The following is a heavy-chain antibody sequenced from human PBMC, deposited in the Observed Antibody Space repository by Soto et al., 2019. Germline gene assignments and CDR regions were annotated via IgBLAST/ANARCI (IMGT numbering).Heavy chain of an antibody. D-gene: IGHD3-22*01. CDR1: GYTCTGYY. J-gene: IGHJ4*02. Sequence: ASVKVSSKASGYTCTGYYMHWVRQAPGQGLEWMGWINPNSGGTNYAQKFQGWVTMTRDTSISTAYMELSRLRSDDTAVYYCARSSDSSGYSDYWGQGTLVTVSS. CDR3: ARSSDSSGYSDY. V-gene: IGHV1-2*04. CDR2: INPNSGGT.